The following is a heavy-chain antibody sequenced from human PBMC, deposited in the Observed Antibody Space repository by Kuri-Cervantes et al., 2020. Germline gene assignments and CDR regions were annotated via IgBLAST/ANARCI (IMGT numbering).Heavy chain of an antibody. CDR3: ARDSVLMVYAIRGAADTLYYYYGMDV. CDR2: ISSSSSYI. Sequence: GGSLRLSCAASGFTFSSYSMNWVRQAPGKGLEWVSSISSSSSYIYYADSVKGRFTISRDNAKNSLYLQMNSLRAEDTAVYYCARDSVLMVYAIRGAADTLYYYYGMDVWGQGTTVTVSS. CDR1: GFTFSSYS. D-gene: IGHD2-8*01. J-gene: IGHJ6*02. V-gene: IGHV3-21*04.